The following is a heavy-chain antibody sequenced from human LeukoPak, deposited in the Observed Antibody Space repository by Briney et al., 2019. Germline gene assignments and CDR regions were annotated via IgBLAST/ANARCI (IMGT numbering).Heavy chain of an antibody. D-gene: IGHD2-15*01. CDR1: GFTFSSYA. J-gene: IGHJ4*02. Sequence: SGGALRLSCAASGFTFSSYAMSWVRQAPGKGLEWVSAVSGSSNRTYYADSVKGRFTISRDNSKNTLYLQMNSLRVEDTAVYYCAKWGWTGGSCYPFAYWGQGTLVTVSS. CDR3: AKWGWTGGSCYPFAY. CDR2: VSGSSNRT. V-gene: IGHV3-23*01.